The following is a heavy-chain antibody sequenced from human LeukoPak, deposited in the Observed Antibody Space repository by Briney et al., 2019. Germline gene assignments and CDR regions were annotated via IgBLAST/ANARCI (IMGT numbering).Heavy chain of an antibody. V-gene: IGHV3-30*02. J-gene: IGHJ5*02. Sequence: PGGSLRLSCAASGFTFSSYGMHWVRQAPGKGLEWVAFIRYDGSNKYYADSVKGRFTISRDNSKNKLYLQMNSLRAEDTAVYYCAKDLLGGNSVGWFDPWGQGTLVTVSS. CDR3: AKDLLGGNSVGWFDP. D-gene: IGHD4-23*01. CDR1: GFTFSSYG. CDR2: IRYDGSNK.